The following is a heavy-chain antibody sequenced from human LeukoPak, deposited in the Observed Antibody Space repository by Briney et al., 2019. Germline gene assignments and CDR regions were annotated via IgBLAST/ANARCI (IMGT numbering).Heavy chain of an antibody. Sequence: GGSLRLSCAASGFTFSDYYMSWIRQAPGKGLEWVPYIGTSGSTVYYADSVKGRFTISRDNAENSLYLQMNSLRAEDTAVYFCARYQQSPVRDFDYWGQGTLVTVSS. J-gene: IGHJ4*02. CDR2: IGTSGSTV. CDR3: ARYQQSPVRDFDY. V-gene: IGHV3-11*01. CDR1: GFTFSDYY. D-gene: IGHD3-10*01.